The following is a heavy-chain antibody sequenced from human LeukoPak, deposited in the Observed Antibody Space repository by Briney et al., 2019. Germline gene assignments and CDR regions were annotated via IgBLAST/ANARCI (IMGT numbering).Heavy chain of an antibody. J-gene: IGHJ4*02. V-gene: IGHV3-53*01. Sequence: PGGSLRLSCAASGFTFSTNYMSWVRQAPGKGLEWVSVIYSGGSPYYADSVKGRFTISRDNPKNTLYLQMNSLRAEDTAVYYCARDLNYYDSSGYGHWGQGTLVTVPS. CDR1: GFTFSTNY. D-gene: IGHD3-22*01. CDR2: IYSGGSP. CDR3: ARDLNYYDSSGYGH.